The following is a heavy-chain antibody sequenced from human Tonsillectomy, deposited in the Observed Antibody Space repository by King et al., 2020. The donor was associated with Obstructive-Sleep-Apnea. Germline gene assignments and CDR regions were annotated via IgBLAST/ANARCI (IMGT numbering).Heavy chain of an antibody. V-gene: IGHV4-59*01. D-gene: IGHD4-17*01. J-gene: IGHJ4*02. CDR3: ARDGGDSFDY. CDR2: IYYSGST. Sequence: VQLQESGPGLVKPSETLSLTCTVSGGSISSYYWSWIRQPPGKGLEWIGYIYYSGSTNYNPSHQSRVTISVDTSKNQFSLKLSSVTAADTAVYYCARDGGDSFDYWGQGTLVTVSS. CDR1: GGSISSYY.